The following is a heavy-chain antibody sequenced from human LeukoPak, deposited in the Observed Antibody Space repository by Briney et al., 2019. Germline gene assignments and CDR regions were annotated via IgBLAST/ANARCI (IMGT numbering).Heavy chain of an antibody. D-gene: IGHD4-23*01. Sequence: GGSLRLSCAASGFTFSSYPMSWVRQAPEKGLEWVSSISSSGTYYADSVKGRFTVSRDNSKNMLYLQMSSLRAEDTAVYYCARDNRYGGNSEYGMDVWGQGTTVTVSS. V-gene: IGHV3-23*01. J-gene: IGHJ6*02. CDR1: GFTFSSYP. CDR2: ISSSGT. CDR3: ARDNRYGGNSEYGMDV.